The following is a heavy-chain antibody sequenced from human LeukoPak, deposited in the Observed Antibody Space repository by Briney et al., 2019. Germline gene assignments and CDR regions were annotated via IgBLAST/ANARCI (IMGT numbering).Heavy chain of an antibody. CDR3: ALSIGHCSDGSCFLLNSNPFDH. V-gene: IGHV3-23*01. CDR2: ISGSGGSS. D-gene: IGHD2-15*01. J-gene: IGHJ4*02. Sequence: GGSLRLSCAASGFSFSSYAVTWVRQAPGRGLEWVSAISGSGGSSYHADSVKGGFTISRDNSKNTLYLQMNRLRVEDTAIYYCALSIGHCSDGSCFLLNSNPFDHWGQGTLVTVSS. CDR1: GFSFSSYA.